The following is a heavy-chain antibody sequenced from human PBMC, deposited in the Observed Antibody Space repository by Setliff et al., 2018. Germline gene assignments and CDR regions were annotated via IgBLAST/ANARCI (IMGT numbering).Heavy chain of an antibody. Sequence: PGGSLRLSCAASGFTFSSYWMSWFRQAPGKGLEWVAKIKQAGSEKYYVDSVKGRFTISRDNAKNSLYLQMNSLGAEDTDVYYCARDGGEYWGQGMLVTVSS. J-gene: IGHJ4*02. V-gene: IGHV3-7*01. CDR1: GFTFSSYW. CDR2: IKQAGSEK. CDR3: ARDGGEY. D-gene: IGHD3-16*01.